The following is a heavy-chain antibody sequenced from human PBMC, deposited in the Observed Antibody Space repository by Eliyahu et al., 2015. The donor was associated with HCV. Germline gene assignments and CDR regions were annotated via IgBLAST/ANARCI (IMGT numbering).Heavy chain of an antibody. J-gene: IGHJ5*02. V-gene: IGHV3-23*01. CDR3: AKKSLRPHNWFDP. D-gene: IGHD3-3*01. Sequence: EVQLLESGGGLVQPGGSLRLSCAASGFTFSSYAMTWVRQTPGKGLEWVSMISDAGDRTYYADSVKGRFTISRDNSKNTLYLQMTSLRADDTAVYYCAKKSLRPHNWFDPWGQGTLVTVSS. CDR2: ISDAGDRT. CDR1: GFTFSSYA.